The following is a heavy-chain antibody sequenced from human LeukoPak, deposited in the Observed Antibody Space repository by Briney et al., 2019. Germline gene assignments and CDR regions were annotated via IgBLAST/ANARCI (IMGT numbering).Heavy chain of an antibody. Sequence: SETLSLTCTVSGGSISSGGYYWSWIRQHPGKGLEWIGYIYYSGSTYYNPSLKSRVTISVDTSKSQFSLKLSSVTAADTAVYYCARAPQHYYDSSGYLRTGAFDIWGQGTMVTVSS. J-gene: IGHJ3*02. CDR1: GGSISSGGYY. CDR2: IYYSGST. D-gene: IGHD3-22*01. CDR3: ARAPQHYYDSSGYLRTGAFDI. V-gene: IGHV4-31*03.